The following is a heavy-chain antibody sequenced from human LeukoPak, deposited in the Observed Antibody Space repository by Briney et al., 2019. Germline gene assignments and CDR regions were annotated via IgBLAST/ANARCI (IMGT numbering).Heavy chain of an antibody. V-gene: IGHV3-48*01. J-gene: IGHJ4*02. CDR3: ASGGATSFDY. Sequence: GGSLRLSCAASGFTFSNSSVNWVRQSPGKGLEWISYISFSNTTIYYADSVKGRFTISRDKAKDSLYLQMNSLRAEDTAVYYCASGGATSFDYWGQGTLVTVSS. D-gene: IGHD1-26*01. CDR1: GFTFSNSS. CDR2: ISFSNTTI.